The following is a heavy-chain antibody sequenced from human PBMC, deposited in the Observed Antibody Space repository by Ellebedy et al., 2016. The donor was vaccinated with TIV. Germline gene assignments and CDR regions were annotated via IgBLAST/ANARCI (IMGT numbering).Heavy chain of an antibody. CDR3: ARPTGGDRGWFDP. D-gene: IGHD1-14*01. CDR1: GGSFSTSRSY. CDR2: IYYSGST. Sequence: MPSEPLSLTCIVPGGSFSTSRSYWGWIRQPTGKGLEWIGNIYYSGSTHYNPSLKSRVTMSVDTSKNQFSLNLRSVTAADTAVYYCARPTGGDRGWFDPWGQGILVTVSS. J-gene: IGHJ5*02. V-gene: IGHV4-39*01.